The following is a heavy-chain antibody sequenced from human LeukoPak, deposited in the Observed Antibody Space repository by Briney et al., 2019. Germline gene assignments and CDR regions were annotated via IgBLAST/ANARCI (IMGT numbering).Heavy chain of an antibody. CDR3: ARLGAGHPPY. CDR1: GGSISSSSYY. CDR2: IYYSGST. V-gene: IGHV4-39*01. J-gene: IGHJ4*02. D-gene: IGHD4/OR15-4a*01. Sequence: PSETLSLTCTVSGGSISSSSYYWGWIRQPPGNGLEWIGTIYYSGSTYYNPSLKSRVTISVDTSKNQFSLKLSSVTAADTAVYYCARLGAGHPPYWGQGTLVTVSS.